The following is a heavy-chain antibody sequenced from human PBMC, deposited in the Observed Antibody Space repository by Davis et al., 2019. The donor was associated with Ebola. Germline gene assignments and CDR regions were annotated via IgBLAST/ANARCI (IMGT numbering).Heavy chain of an antibody. Sequence: ASVKVSCKASGYTFTSYGISWVRQAPGQGLEWMGWISAYNGNTNYAQKLQGRVTMTTDTSTSTAYMELRSLRSEDTAVYYCAMLSYYYYGMDVWGQGTTVTVSS. J-gene: IGHJ6*02. CDR3: AMLSYYYYGMDV. D-gene: IGHD2/OR15-2a*01. CDR1: GYTFTSYG. V-gene: IGHV1-18*01. CDR2: ISAYNGNT.